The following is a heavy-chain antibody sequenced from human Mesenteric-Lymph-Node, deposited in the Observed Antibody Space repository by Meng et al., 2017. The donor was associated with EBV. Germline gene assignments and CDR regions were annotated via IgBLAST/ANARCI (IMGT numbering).Heavy chain of an antibody. CDR1: GDSVNSATYY. CDR2: VHSTGST. Sequence: VQLQESGPGLVKPSAPLSLTCSVSGDSVNSATYYWSWIRKPPGKGLEWIASVHSTGSTNYNPSLMSRVTISLDTSKSQFSLTLTYVTAADTAVYYCANQGYYDSGAWGDYFDYWGQGSLVTVSS. CDR3: ANQGYYDSGAWGDYFDY. V-gene: IGHV4-61*01. J-gene: IGHJ4*02. D-gene: IGHD3-22*01.